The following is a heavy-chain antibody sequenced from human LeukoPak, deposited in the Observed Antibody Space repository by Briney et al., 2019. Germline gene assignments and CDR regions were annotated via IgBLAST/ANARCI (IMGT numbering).Heavy chain of an antibody. CDR3: AKATRRDGYNWNY. D-gene: IGHD5-24*01. V-gene: IGHV3-23*01. J-gene: IGHJ4*02. CDR2: ISGSGGST. Sequence: GGSLRLSCAASGFTFSSYSMNWVRQAPGKGLEWVSAISGSGGSTYYADSVKGRFTISRDNSKNTLYLQMNSLRAEDTAVYYCAKATRRDGYNWNYWGQGTLVTVSS. CDR1: GFTFSSYS.